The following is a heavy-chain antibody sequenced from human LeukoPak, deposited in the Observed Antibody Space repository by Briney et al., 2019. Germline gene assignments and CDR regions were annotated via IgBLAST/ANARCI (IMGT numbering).Heavy chain of an antibody. D-gene: IGHD7-27*01. CDR2: ITSSSDYV. CDR3: ATSWGRLDY. V-gene: IGHV3-21*01. Sequence: GGSLRLSCTASGFTFSSYSMNWVRQAPGKGLEWVSSITSSSDYVYYADSVKGRFTISRDNAKNSLYLQMNSLRDEDTAVYYCATSWGRLDYWGHGTLVTVSS. CDR1: GFTFSSYS. J-gene: IGHJ4*01.